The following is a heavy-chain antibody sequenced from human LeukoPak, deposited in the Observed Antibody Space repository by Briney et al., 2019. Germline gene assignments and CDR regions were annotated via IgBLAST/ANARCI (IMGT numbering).Heavy chain of an antibody. Sequence: PGGGLRLSCAASGFTFSSYDMHSVRQAPGKSLEWVSAIGTAGDTYYPGSVKCRFTISRENANNSLYLQMKSQRAGDTAVYYFAREASSNRMGDDAFDIWGQGTMVTVSS. J-gene: IGHJ3*02. V-gene: IGHV3-13*01. CDR1: GFTFSSYD. CDR2: IGTAGDT. CDR3: AREASSNRMGDDAFDI. D-gene: IGHD3-16*01.